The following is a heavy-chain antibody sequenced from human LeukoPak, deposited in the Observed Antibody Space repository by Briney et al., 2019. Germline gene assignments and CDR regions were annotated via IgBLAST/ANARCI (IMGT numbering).Heavy chain of an antibody. CDR2: ISGSSDYI. CDR3: ARDAAQVPPIIGEIDY. Sequence: GGSLRLSCAASGFTFSSYNMNWVRQAPGKGLEWVSSISGSSDYIYYADSVKGRFAISRDNAKNSLYLQMNSLRAEDTAVYYCARDAAQVPPIIGEIDYWGQGALVTVSS. J-gene: IGHJ4*02. D-gene: IGHD2-15*01. V-gene: IGHV3-21*01. CDR1: GFTFSSYN.